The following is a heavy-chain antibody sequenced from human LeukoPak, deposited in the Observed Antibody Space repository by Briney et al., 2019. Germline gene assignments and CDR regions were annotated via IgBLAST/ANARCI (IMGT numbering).Heavy chain of an antibody. CDR3: AKDRNPRWLQSGNFDY. D-gene: IGHD5-24*01. Sequence: GGSLRLSCAASGFTFSSYAVSWVRQAPGKGLEWVSAISGSGGSTYYADSVKCRFTISRDNSKNTLYLQMNSLRAEDTAVYYCAKDRNPRWLQSGNFDYWGQGTLVTVSS. V-gene: IGHV3-23*01. J-gene: IGHJ4*02. CDR1: GFTFSSYA. CDR2: ISGSGGST.